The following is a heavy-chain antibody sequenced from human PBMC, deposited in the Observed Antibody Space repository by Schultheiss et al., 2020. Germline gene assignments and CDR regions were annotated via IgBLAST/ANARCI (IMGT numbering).Heavy chain of an antibody. CDR3: ARAVTTRWGGNAFDI. CDR1: GDAISSSSYY. CDR2: IYTSGST. D-gene: IGHD4-17*01. V-gene: IGHV4-61*02. Sequence: SETLCLTCTVSGDAISSSSYYWGWIRQPAGKGLEWIGRIYTSGSTNYNPSLKSRVTISVDTSKNQFSLRLSSVTAADTAVYYCARAVTTRWGGNAFDIWGQGTMVTVSS. J-gene: IGHJ3*02.